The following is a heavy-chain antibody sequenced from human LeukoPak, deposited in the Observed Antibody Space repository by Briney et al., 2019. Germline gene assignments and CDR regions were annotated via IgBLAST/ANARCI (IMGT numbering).Heavy chain of an antibody. CDR3: ASRGYSGYGGSDY. D-gene: IGHD5-12*01. CDR2: INHSGST. Sequence: PSETLSLTCAVYGGSFSGYYWSWIRQPPGKGLEWIGEINHSGSTNYNPSLKSRVTISVDTSKNQFSLKLSSVTAADTAVYYCASRGYSGYGGSDYWGQGTLVTVSS. CDR1: GGSFSGYY. J-gene: IGHJ4*02. V-gene: IGHV4-34*01.